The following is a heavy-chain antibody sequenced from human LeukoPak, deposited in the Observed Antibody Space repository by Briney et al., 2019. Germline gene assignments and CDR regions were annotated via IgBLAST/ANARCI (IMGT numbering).Heavy chain of an antibody. Sequence: GGSLRLSCAASGFTFSSYWMSWVRQAPGKGLEWVANIKQDGSEKYYVDSVKGRFTISRDNAKNSLYLQMNSLRAEDTAVYYCARDIGVRGIRPNWFDPWGQGTLVTVSS. CDR1: GFTFSSYW. J-gene: IGHJ5*02. CDR2: IKQDGSEK. V-gene: IGHV3-7*01. D-gene: IGHD3-10*01. CDR3: ARDIGVRGIRPNWFDP.